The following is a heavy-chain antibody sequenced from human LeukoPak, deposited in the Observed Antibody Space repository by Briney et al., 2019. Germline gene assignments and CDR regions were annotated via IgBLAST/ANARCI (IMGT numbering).Heavy chain of an antibody. J-gene: IGHJ5*02. CDR3: ARGGPAAIPNRNWFDP. CDR1: GGTFSSYA. D-gene: IGHD2-2*01. CDR2: IIPIFGTA. Sequence: SVKVSCKASGGTFSSYAISWVRQAPGQGLEWMGGIIPIFGTANYAQKFQGRVTITADESTSTAYMELSSLRSEDTAVYYCARGGPAAIPNRNWFDPWGQGTLVAVSS. V-gene: IGHV1-69*13.